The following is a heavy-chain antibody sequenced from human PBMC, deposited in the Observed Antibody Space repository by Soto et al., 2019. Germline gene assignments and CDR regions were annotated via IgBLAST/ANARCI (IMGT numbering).Heavy chain of an antibody. J-gene: IGHJ3*02. V-gene: IGHV4-39*01. CDR2: IYYSGST. CDR1: GGSISSSSYY. Sequence: SETLSLTCTVSGGSISSSSYYWSWIRQPPGKGLEWIGSIYYSGSTYYNPSLKSRVTISVDTSKNQFSLKLSSVTAADTAVYYCARSMVRGSDAFDIWGQGTMVTVSS. D-gene: IGHD3-10*01. CDR3: ARSMVRGSDAFDI.